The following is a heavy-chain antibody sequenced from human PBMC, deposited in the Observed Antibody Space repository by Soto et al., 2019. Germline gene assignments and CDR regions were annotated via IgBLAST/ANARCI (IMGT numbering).Heavy chain of an antibody. CDR2: IKQDGSEK. D-gene: IGHD3-22*01. CDR3: ARPGLVVVITSDWDFEL. J-gene: IGHJ2*01. V-gene: IGHV3-7*01. Sequence: EVQLVESGGGLVQPGGSLRLSCSASGFTFSHYWMSWVRQAPGKGLEWVANIKQDGSEKYYVDSVKGRFTISRDNAKNSLYLQMNSLRAEDTAVYYCARPGLVVVITSDWDFELWGRGTLVTVSS. CDR1: GFTFSHYW.